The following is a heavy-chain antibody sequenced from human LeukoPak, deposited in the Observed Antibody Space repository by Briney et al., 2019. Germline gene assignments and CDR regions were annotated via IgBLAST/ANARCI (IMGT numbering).Heavy chain of an antibody. CDR1: GFTFDSFS. CDR3: ARVPGEMGATLAYLDY. Sequence: GGSLRLSCAASGFTFDSFSINWVRQAPGKGLEWVASISSSTTYIYYAGSVKGRFTISRDNAKNLVYLEMNSLRAEDTAVYYCARVPGEMGATLAYLDYWGQGTLVIVSS. CDR2: ISSSTTYI. J-gene: IGHJ4*02. V-gene: IGHV3-21*01. D-gene: IGHD1-26*01.